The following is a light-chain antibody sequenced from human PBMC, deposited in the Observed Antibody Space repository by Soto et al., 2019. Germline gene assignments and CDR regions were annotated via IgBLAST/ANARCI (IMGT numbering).Light chain of an antibody. Sequence: QSVPTQPPSASGSPGQSVTLSCTGTSSDVGGYNYVSWYQQYPGKAPKLMIYEVYKRHSGVPDRFSGSKSGNTASLTVSGLQPEDEADYYCSAYAGSSTWVFGGGTKLTVL. CDR1: SSDVGGYNY. V-gene: IGLV2-8*01. CDR2: EVY. CDR3: SAYAGSSTWV. J-gene: IGLJ2*01.